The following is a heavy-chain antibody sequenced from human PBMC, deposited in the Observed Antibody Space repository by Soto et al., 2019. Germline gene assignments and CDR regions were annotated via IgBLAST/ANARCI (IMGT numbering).Heavy chain of an antibody. CDR3: ARAAKRYFDS. CDR2: IVPILGPA. J-gene: IGHJ4*02. V-gene: IGHV1-69*06. CDR1: GGTFNTFA. Sequence: QVQLVQSGAEVKKPGSSVNVSCKASGGTFNTFAISWVRQAPGQGLEYLGGIVPILGPAFYAQRFQGSVTITADKSTNTAYLELTSLSSEDTAVYYCARAAKRYFDSWGQGNQVTVSS.